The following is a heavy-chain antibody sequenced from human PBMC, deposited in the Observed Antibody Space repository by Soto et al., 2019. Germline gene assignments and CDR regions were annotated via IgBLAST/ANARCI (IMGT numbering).Heavy chain of an antibody. CDR2: LSGNSGTT. CDR1: GFTFSTYA. CDR3: AKGSKFTIFSPNDY. J-gene: IGHJ4*02. Sequence: VRLLESGGGLVQPGGSLRLSCAASGFTFSTYAMTWVRQAPGKGLEWVSALSGNSGTTYSADSVKGRFTISRDNSRNTLYLQMSSLRAEDTALYYCAKGSKFTIFSPNDYWGQGTLVTVSS. V-gene: IGHV3-23*01. D-gene: IGHD3-3*01.